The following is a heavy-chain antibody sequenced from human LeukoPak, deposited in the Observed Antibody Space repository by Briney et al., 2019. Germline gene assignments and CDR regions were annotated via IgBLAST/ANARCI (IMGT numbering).Heavy chain of an antibody. CDR3: ARDAGYYGSGSWYYYYYMDV. J-gene: IGHJ6*03. CDR1: GFTFSSYS. V-gene: IGHV3-21*01. D-gene: IGHD3-10*01. CDR2: ISSSSSYI. Sequence: GGSLRLSCAASGFTFSSYSMNWVRQAPGKGLEWVSSISSSSSYIYYADSVKGRFTISRDNAKNSLYLQMNSLRAEDTAVYYCARDAGYYGSGSWYYYYYMDVWGKGTTVTVSS.